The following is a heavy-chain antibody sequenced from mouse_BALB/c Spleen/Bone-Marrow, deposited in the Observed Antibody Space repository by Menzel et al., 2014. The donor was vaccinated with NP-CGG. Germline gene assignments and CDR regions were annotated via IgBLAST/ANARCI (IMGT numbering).Heavy chain of an antibody. CDR1: GFTFSSYS. Sequence: EVKLMESGGGLVKPGGSLKLSCAASGFTFSSYSMSWVRQTPEKRLEWVATISSGGHDTYYPDSVKGRFTISRDNAKNTLYQQMSSLKSEDTAVYYCSKDGGYDCSYYFDYWGQGTTLTVSS. J-gene: IGHJ2*01. D-gene: IGHD2-4*01. V-gene: IGHV5-6-4*01. CDR2: ISSGGHDT. CDR3: SKDGGYDCSYYFDY.